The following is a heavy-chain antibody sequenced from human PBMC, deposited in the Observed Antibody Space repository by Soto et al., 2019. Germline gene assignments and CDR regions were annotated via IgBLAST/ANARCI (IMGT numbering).Heavy chain of an antibody. CDR2: IGGGGDT. D-gene: IGHD6-19*01. CDR3: AKEKIAVAEGGFDY. V-gene: IGHV3-23*01. CDR1: GFTFNTYT. J-gene: IGHJ4*02. Sequence: GGSLRLSCTASGFTFNTYTMNWVRQAPGKGLEWVSGIGGGGDTYYADSVKGRFTISRDNSKNTLYLQMNSLRAEDTAVYYCAKEKIAVAEGGFDYWGQGTLVTVSS.